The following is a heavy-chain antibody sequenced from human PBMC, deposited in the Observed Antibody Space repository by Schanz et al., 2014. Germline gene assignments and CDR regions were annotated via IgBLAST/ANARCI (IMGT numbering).Heavy chain of an antibody. D-gene: IGHD4-17*01. J-gene: IGHJ4*02. V-gene: IGHV3-33*01. CDR3: ARPRFDYGEVDY. CDR2: IWNNGVTK. CDR1: GFTFSIYG. Sequence: QVQLVESGGGVVQFGRSLRLSCVASGFTFSIYGMHWVRQAPGKGLEWVAVIWNNGVTKYYADSVRGRFTISRDRFQNTLYLRMSSLRAEDTAVYYCARPRFDYGEVDYWGQGTLVTVSS.